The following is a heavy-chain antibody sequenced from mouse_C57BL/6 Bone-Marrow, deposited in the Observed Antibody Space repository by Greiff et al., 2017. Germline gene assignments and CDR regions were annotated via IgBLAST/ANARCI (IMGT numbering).Heavy chain of an antibody. CDR1: GYTFTSYW. CDR2: IYPSDSET. D-gene: IGHD2-2*01. CDR3: ARRDYGYEGFAY. J-gene: IGHJ3*01. Sequence: QVQLQQPGAELVRPGSSVKLSCKASGYTFTSYWMDWVQQRPGQGLDWIGNIYPSDSETHYNQKFKDKATLTVDKSSSTAYMQLSSLTSEDSAVYYCARRDYGYEGFAYWGQGTLVTVSA. V-gene: IGHV1-61*01.